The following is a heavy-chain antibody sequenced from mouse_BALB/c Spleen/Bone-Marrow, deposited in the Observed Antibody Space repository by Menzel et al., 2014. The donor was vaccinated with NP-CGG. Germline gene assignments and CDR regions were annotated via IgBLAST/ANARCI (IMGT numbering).Heavy chain of an antibody. CDR1: GYSFTGYF. J-gene: IGHJ1*01. CDR3: TRVTTDWYFDV. V-gene: IGHV1-20*02. Sequence: VHVKQFGPELVKPGASVKISCKASGYSFTGYFMNWVMQSHGKSLERIGRINPYDGDTFYNQKFKGKATLTVDKSSSTAHMELRSLASEDSAVYYCTRVTTDWYFDVWGAGTTVTVSS. CDR2: INPYDGDT. D-gene: IGHD1-1*01.